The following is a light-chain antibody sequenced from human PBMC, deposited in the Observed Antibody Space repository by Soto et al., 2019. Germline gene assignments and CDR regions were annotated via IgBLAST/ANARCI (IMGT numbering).Light chain of an antibody. V-gene: IGKV3-20*01. Sequence: IVLTQSPGTLSLSPVERATLSCTASHYVYSNVAWFQQRPGQAPRLLIYGASNRATGIPDRFSGSGSGTDFTLTISRLEPEDFALYYCQQYGSSQWTFGQGTKVDIK. CDR1: HYVYSN. CDR3: QQYGSSQWT. CDR2: GAS. J-gene: IGKJ1*01.